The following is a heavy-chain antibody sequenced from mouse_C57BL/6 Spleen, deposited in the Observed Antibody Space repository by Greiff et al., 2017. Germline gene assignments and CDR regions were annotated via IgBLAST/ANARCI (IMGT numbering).Heavy chain of an antibody. CDR1: GFTFSDYG. Sequence: EVHLVESGGGLVKPGGSLKLSCAASGFTFSDYGMHWVRQAPEKGLEWVAYISSGSSTIYYADTVKGRFTISRDNAKNTLFLQMTSLRSEDTAMYYCARRGTTVVATPYYFDYWGQGTTLTVSS. J-gene: IGHJ2*01. CDR2: ISSGSSTI. D-gene: IGHD1-1*01. CDR3: ARRGTTVVATPYYFDY. V-gene: IGHV5-17*01.